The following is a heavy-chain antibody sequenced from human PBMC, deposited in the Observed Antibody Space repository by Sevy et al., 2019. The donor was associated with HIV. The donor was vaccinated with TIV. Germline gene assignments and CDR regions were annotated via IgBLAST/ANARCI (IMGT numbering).Heavy chain of an antibody. CDR1: GYTLTELS. CDR2: FDPEDGET. Sequence: ASVKVSCKVSGYTLTELSMHWVRQAPGKGLEWMGGFDPEDGETIYAQKFQGRVTMTEDTSTDTAYMELSSLRSEDTAVYYCATVAVMSNYFDYWGQGTLLTVSS. D-gene: IGHD2-8*01. V-gene: IGHV1-24*01. J-gene: IGHJ4*02. CDR3: ATVAVMSNYFDY.